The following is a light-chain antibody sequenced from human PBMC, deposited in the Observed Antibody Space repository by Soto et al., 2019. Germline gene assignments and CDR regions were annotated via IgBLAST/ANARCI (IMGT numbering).Light chain of an antibody. V-gene: IGKV1D-12*01. CDR2: AAS. CDR1: QGISSW. CDR3: QQANSFPIT. J-gene: IGKJ5*01. Sequence: DIQMTQSPSSVSASVGGRVTITCRASQGISSWLAWYEQKPGKAPKLLIYAASSLPRGVPSRFSGSGSAPAFTLTLSSLQPEDFATSYCQQANSFPITFGQGTRLE.